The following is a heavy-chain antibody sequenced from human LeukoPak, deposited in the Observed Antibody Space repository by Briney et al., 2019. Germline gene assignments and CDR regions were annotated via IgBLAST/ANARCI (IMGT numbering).Heavy chain of an antibody. V-gene: IGHV1-46*01. Sequence: ASVKLSCKSSGYTFTSYYMYWVRQAPGQGLEWMGIINPSGGSTSYAQKFQGRVTMTSDTSTRTVYMEMSSLRSEDTAVYYCARDSGMVRGTVDYWGQGTLVTVSS. CDR1: GYTFTSYY. CDR3: ARDSGMVRGTVDY. CDR2: INPSGGST. J-gene: IGHJ4*02. D-gene: IGHD3-10*01.